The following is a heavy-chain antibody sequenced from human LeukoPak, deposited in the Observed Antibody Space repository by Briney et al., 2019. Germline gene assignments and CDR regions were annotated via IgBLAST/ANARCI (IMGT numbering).Heavy chain of an antibody. CDR1: GGTFSSYA. CDR2: IIPIFGTA. J-gene: IGHJ6*03. D-gene: IGHD6-13*01. CDR3: ARDLRYTRRWHYYYYMDV. Sequence: SVKVSCKASGGTFSSYAISWVGQAPGQGLEWMGRIIPIFGTANYAQKFQGRVTITTDESTSTAYMELRKLRSEDTAVYYCARDLRYTRRWHYYYYMDVWVKATTITVP. V-gene: IGHV1-69*05.